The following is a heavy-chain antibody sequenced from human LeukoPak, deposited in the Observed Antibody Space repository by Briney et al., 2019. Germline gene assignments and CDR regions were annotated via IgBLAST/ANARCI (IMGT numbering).Heavy chain of an antibody. J-gene: IGHJ6*03. CDR2: ISAYNGNT. D-gene: IGHD1-26*01. CDR1: GYTFTSYG. V-gene: IGHV1-18*01. Sequence: ASVKVSCKASGYTFTSYGISWVRQAPGQGLEWMGWISAYNGNTNYAQKLQGRVTMTTDTSTSTAYMELRSLRSDDTAVYYCASSGSPLGYYYYMDVWGKGTTVTVSS. CDR3: ASSGSPLGYYYYMDV.